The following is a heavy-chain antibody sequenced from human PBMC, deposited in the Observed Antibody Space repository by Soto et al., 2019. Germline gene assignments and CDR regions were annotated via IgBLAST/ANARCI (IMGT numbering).Heavy chain of an antibody. V-gene: IGHV3-23*01. CDR2: LGASGAIT. CDR1: GFTFSNFA. D-gene: IGHD1-26*01. J-gene: IGHJ4*02. CDR3: VNSHSDEDEH. Sequence: SGGPLRLSCAASGFTFSNFAMSGVRQGPGKGLEWVSALGASGAITFYADSVRGRFTVSRDNSKNTLYLQMKSLRVEDTAIYYCVNSHSDEDEHWGQGAMVTVSS.